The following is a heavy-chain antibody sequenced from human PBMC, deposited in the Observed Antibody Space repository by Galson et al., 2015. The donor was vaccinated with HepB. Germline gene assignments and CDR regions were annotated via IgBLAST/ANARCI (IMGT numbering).Heavy chain of an antibody. D-gene: IGHD2-2*02. Sequence: CAISGDSVSSNSAAWNWIRQSPSRGLEWLGRTYYRSKWYNDYAVSVKSRITINPDTSKNQFSLQLNSVTPEDTAVYYCARVGFRCSSTSCYNTGPSVHDYYYYYMDVWGKGTTVTVSS. V-gene: IGHV6-1*01. CDR3: ARVGFRCSSTSCYNTGPSVHDYYYYYMDV. J-gene: IGHJ6*03. CDR2: TYYRSKWYN. CDR1: GDSVSSNSAA.